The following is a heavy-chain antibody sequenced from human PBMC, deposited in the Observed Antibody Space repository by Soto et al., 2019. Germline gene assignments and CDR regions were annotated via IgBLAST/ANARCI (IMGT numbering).Heavy chain of an antibody. CDR2: VRGNGLSA. J-gene: IGHJ4*02. D-gene: IGHD3-16*01. CDR3: AKDDGHTLWLHV. V-gene: IGHV3-23*01. CDR1: GFTFINYA. Sequence: EVQLLESGGGLVQPGGSLRLSCATSGFTFINYAMTWVLQAPGKGLEWVAAVRGNGLSAFYADSVKGRFTVSRDNSKDTLYLQMAGLRVEDTAVYYCAKDDGHTLWLHVWGQGTLVTVSS.